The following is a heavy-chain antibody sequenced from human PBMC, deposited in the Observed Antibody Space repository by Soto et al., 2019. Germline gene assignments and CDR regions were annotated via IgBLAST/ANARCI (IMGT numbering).Heavy chain of an antibody. Sequence: PGGSLRLSCAASGFTFSSYGMHWVRQAPGKGLEWVAVIWYDGSNKYYADSVKGRFTISRDNSKNTLYLQMNSLRAEDTAVYYCAREGSWLYDFLGGYVPYYYYCMDGWGQGTSVTVSS. V-gene: IGHV3-33*01. CDR3: AREGSWLYDFLGGYVPYYYYCMDG. J-gene: IGHJ6*02. D-gene: IGHD3-3*01. CDR2: IWYDGSNK. CDR1: GFTFSSYG.